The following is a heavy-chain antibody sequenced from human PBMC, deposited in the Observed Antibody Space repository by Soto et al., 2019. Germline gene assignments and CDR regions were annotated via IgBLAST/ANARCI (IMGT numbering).Heavy chain of an antibody. Sequence: ASVKVSCKASGYTFTGYYMHWVRQAPGQGLEWMGWINPNSGGTNYAQKFQGWVTMTRDTSISTAYMELSRLRSDDTAVYYCARARYYDYICGSYRPGFFDYWGHGTLVTVSS. D-gene: IGHD3-16*02. J-gene: IGHJ4*01. V-gene: IGHV1-2*04. CDR3: ARARYYDYICGSYRPGFFDY. CDR2: INPNSGGT. CDR1: GYTFTGYY.